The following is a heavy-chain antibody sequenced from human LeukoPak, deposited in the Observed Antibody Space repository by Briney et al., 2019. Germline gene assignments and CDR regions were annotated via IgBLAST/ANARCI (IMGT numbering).Heavy chain of an antibody. CDR3: ARSHYYDSSGYNDY. J-gene: IGHJ4*02. V-gene: IGHV3-9*01. CDR2: ISWNSGSI. D-gene: IGHD3-22*01. Sequence: GRSLRLSCAASGFTFDDYAMHWVRQAPGKGLEWVSGISWNSGSIGYADSVKGRFTISRDYAKNSLYLQMNSLRAEDTALYYCARSHYYDSSGYNDYWGQGTLVTVSS. CDR1: GFTFDDYA.